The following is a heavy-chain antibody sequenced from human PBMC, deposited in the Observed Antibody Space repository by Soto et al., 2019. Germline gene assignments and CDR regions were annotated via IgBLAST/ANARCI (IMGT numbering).Heavy chain of an antibody. CDR1: GGSISSYY. V-gene: IGHV4-59*08. D-gene: IGHD3-3*01. Sequence: PSETLSLTCTVSGGSISSYYWSWIRQPPGKGLEWIGYIYYSGSTNYNPSLKSRVTISVDTSKNQFSLKLSSVTAADTAVYYCARLFFLDPRSGPPGSDPGGKEPLVT. CDR2: IYYSGST. CDR3: ARLFFLDPRSGPPGSDP. J-gene: IGHJ5*02.